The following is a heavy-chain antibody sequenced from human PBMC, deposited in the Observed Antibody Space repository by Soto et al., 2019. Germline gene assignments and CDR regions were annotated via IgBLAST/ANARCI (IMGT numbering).Heavy chain of an antibody. V-gene: IGHV4-31*03. J-gene: IGHJ4*02. D-gene: IGHD5-12*01. Sequence: SETLSLTCSVSGASIRSGGFYWSWLRQSPGKGLEWIGHIYYTGSTFVSPSLKGRLTISLDTSKNQFSLDLSSVTAADTAMYYRARIEMASIKWGRGTLVTVSS. CDR3: ARIEMASIK. CDR2: IYYTGST. CDR1: GASIRSGGFY.